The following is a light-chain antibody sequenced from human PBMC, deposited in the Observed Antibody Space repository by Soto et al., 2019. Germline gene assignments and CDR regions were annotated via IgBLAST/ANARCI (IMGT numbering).Light chain of an antibody. CDR2: EVS. J-gene: IGLJ3*02. V-gene: IGLV2-14*01. Sequence: QSVLTQPASVSGSPGQSITISCTGTSSDIGGYNYVSWYQRHPGKAPKLMIYEVSNRPSGVSNRFSGSKSGNTASLTVSGLQADDEADYYCSSYSTSITLGLVFGGGTKVTVL. CDR3: SSYSTSITLGLV. CDR1: SSDIGGYNY.